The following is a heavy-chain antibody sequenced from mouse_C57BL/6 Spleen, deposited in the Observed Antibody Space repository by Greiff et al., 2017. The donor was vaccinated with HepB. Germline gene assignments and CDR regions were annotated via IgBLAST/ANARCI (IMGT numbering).Heavy chain of an antibody. CDR3: ARSGSYVGYFDY. D-gene: IGHD1-1*02. CDR1: GYAFSSSW. Sequence: QVQLQQSGPELVKPGASVKISCKASGYAFSSSWMNWVKQRPGKGLEWIGRIYPGDGDTNYNGKFKGKATLTADKSSSTAYMQLSSLTSEDSAVYFCARSGSYVGYFDYWGQGTTLTVSS. V-gene: IGHV1-82*01. CDR2: IYPGDGDT. J-gene: IGHJ2*01.